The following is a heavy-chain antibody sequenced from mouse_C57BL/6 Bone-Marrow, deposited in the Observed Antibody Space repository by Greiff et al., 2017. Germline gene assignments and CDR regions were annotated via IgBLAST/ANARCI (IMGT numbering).Heavy chain of an antibody. CDR2: IDPSDSYT. D-gene: IGHD2-4*01. Sequence: QVQLQQPGAELVMPGASVKLSCKASGYTFTSYWMHWVKQRPGQGLEWIGEIDPSDSYTNYNQKFTGKSTLTVDKSSSTAYMQRSSLTSEDSAVYYCARDPLYDYEGRGFAYRGQGTLVTVSA. J-gene: IGHJ3*01. CDR3: ARDPLYDYEGRGFAY. V-gene: IGHV1-69*01. CDR1: GYTFTSYW.